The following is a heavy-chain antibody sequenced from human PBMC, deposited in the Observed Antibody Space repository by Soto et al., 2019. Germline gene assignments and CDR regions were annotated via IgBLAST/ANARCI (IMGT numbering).Heavy chain of an antibody. J-gene: IGHJ6*02. V-gene: IGHV3-9*01. CDR3: AKDYDSSGWYKKGYYYYGMDV. CDR1: GFTFDDYA. CDR2: ISWNSGSI. Sequence: PGGSLRLSCAASGFTFDDYAMHWVRQAPGKGLEWVSGISWNSGSIGYADSVKGRFTISRDNAKNSLYLQMNSLRAEDTALYYCAKDYDSSGWYKKGYYYYGMDVWGQGTTVTVSS. D-gene: IGHD6-19*01.